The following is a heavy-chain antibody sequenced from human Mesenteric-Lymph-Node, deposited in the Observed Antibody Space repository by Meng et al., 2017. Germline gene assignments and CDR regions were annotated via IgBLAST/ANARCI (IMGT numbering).Heavy chain of an antibody. CDR1: GGSFSGYY. CDR3: ARGHDYGGNSPLYFDY. Sequence: SETLSLTCAVYGGSFSGYYWSWIRQPPGKGLECIGEINHSGSTTYNPSLKSRVTISVDTSKNQFSLKLSSVTAADTAVYYCARGHDYGGNSPLYFDYWGQGTLVTVSS. D-gene: IGHD4-23*01. V-gene: IGHV4-34*01. J-gene: IGHJ4*02. CDR2: INHSGST.